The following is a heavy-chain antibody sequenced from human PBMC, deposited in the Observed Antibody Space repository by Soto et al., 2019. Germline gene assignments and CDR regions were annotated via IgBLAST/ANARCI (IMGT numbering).Heavy chain of an antibody. CDR2: IWYDGSNK. CDR1: GFTFSSYG. Sequence: GGSLRFSCAASGFTFSSYGMHWVRQAPGKGLEWVAVIWYDGSNKYYADSVKGRFTISRDNSKNTLYLQMNSLRAEDTAVYYCARDEPFDYGGNSAFFGYWGQGTLVTVSS. V-gene: IGHV3-33*01. D-gene: IGHD4-17*01. J-gene: IGHJ4*02. CDR3: ARDEPFDYGGNSAFFGY.